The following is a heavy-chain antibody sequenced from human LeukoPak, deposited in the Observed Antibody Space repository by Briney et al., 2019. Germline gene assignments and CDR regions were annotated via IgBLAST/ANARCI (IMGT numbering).Heavy chain of an antibody. V-gene: IGHV4-31*03. Sequence: SETLSLTCTVSGGSISSGGYYWSWIRQHPGKGLEWIGYIYYSGSTYYNPSLKSRVTISVDTSKNQFSLKLSSVTAADTAVYYCARGRCDRAFDIWGQGTMVTVSS. CDR1: GGSISSGGYY. D-gene: IGHD3-10*01. CDR2: IYYSGST. CDR3: ARGRCDRAFDI. J-gene: IGHJ3*02.